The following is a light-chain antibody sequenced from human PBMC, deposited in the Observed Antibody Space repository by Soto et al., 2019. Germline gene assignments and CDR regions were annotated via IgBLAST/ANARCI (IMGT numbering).Light chain of an antibody. Sequence: LSVSPGESATLSCRASQSVSSNLAWYQQKPGQAPRLLIYGVSTRATGIPARFSGSGSETKFTLTISSLQSEDFAVYYCQQYNNWPPLTFGGGTKVDIK. J-gene: IGKJ4*01. CDR2: GVS. CDR3: QQYNNWPPLT. CDR1: QSVSSN. V-gene: IGKV3-15*01.